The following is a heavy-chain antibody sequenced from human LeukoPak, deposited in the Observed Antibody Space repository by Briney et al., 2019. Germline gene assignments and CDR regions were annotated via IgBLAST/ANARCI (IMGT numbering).Heavy chain of an antibody. J-gene: IGHJ4*02. CDR1: GFTFSSYA. CDR2: IIASGSRT. Sequence: GGSLRLSCAASGFTFSSYAMTWVRQAPGKGLEWVSVIIASGSRTYYADSVKGRFTISRDNSKNTLYLQMNSLRAEDTAVYYCAKDQAWLRFDYWGQGTLVTVSS. V-gene: IGHV3-23*01. D-gene: IGHD5-12*01. CDR3: AKDQAWLRFDY.